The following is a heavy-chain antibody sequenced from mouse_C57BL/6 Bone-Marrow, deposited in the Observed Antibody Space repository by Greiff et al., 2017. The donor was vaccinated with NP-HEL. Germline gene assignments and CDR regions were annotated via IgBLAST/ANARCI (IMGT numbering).Heavy chain of an antibody. J-gene: IGHJ2*01. Sequence: EVQLVESGGGLVKPGGSLKLSCAASGFTFSSYTMSWVRQTPEKRLEWVATISGGGGNTYYPDSVKGRFTISRDNAKNTLYLQMSSLRAEDTALYDCARHESYSNPFDYWGQGTTLTVSS. D-gene: IGHD2-5*01. CDR2: ISGGGGNT. V-gene: IGHV5-9*01. CDR3: ARHESYSNPFDY. CDR1: GFTFSSYT.